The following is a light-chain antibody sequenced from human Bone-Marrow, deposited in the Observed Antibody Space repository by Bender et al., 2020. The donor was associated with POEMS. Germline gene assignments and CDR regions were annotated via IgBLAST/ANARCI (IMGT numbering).Light chain of an antibody. CDR1: GSNIGGYP. CDR3: VAWDASLNGWV. CDR2: TNN. V-gene: IGLV1-44*01. Sequence: QSVLAQPPSASVTPGQRVTISCSGSGSNIGGYPVNWYQQLPGTAPRLLIYTNNERPSGVPDRFSGSKSGTSASLAITGLQSDDEAIYFCVAWDASLNGWVFGGGTKLTVL. J-gene: IGLJ3*02.